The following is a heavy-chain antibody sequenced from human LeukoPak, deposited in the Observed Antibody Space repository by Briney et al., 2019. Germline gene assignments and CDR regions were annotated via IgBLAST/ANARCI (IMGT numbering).Heavy chain of an antibody. J-gene: IGHJ3*02. Sequence: PGGSLRLSCAASGFTFSNAWMSWVRQAPGKGLEWVSSISSSSSYIYYADSVKGRFTISRDNAKNSLYLQMNSLRAEDTAVYYCATSIGSGAFDIWGQGTMVTVSS. CDR3: ATSIGSGAFDI. V-gene: IGHV3-21*01. CDR2: ISSSSSYI. CDR1: GFTFSNAW.